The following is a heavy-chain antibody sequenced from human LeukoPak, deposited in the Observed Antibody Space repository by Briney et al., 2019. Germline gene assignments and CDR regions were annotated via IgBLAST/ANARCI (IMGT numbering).Heavy chain of an antibody. D-gene: IGHD1-26*01. Sequence: GGSLRLSCAASGFTFSSAWMGWVRQAPGKGLEWVGRIKGRISGGTTDYAAPVNGRFTISRDDLNDMLYLQINSLKTEDTAVYYCTAGVGTSDFDYWGQGTLVTVSS. CDR3: TAGVGTSDFDY. CDR1: GFTFSSAW. CDR2: IKGRISGGTT. V-gene: IGHV3-15*01. J-gene: IGHJ4*02.